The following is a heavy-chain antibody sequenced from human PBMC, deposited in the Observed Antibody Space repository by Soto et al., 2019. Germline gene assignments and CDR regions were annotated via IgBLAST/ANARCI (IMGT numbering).Heavy chain of an antibody. J-gene: IGHJ6*02. CDR3: ARVCSSTSCYTVTYYYGMDV. CDR1: GYTFTGYY. D-gene: IGHD2-2*02. CDR2: INPNSGGT. Sequence: GASVKVSCKASGYTFTGYYMHWVRQAPGQGLEWMGWINPNSGGTNYAQKFQGRVTMTRDTSISTAYMELSRLRSDDTAVYYCARVCSSTSCYTVTYYYGMDVWGQGTTVTVSS. V-gene: IGHV1-2*02.